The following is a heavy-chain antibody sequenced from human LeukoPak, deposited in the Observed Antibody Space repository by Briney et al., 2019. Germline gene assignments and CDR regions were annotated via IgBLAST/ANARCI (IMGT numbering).Heavy chain of an antibody. J-gene: IGHJ5*02. V-gene: IGHV4-30-2*01. D-gene: IGHD3-3*01. CDR1: GGSISSGGYY. Sequence: PSETLSLTCTVSGGSISSGGYYWSWIRQPPGKGLEWIGYIYHSGSTYYNPSLKSRVTISVDRSKNQFSLKLSSVTAADTAVYYCAREKYYDFWSGTGEGNWFDPWGQGTLVTVSS. CDR2: IYHSGST. CDR3: AREKYYDFWSGTGEGNWFDP.